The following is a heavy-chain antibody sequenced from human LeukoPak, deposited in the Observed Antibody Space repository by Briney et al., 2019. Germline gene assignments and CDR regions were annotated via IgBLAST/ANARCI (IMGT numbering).Heavy chain of an antibody. CDR1: GFPFSSSW. CDR2: IKVDGSEK. D-gene: IGHD3/OR15-3a*01. V-gene: IGHV3-7*01. Sequence: GGSLRLSCAASGFPFSSSWMSWVRQVPGKGLAWVANIKVDGSEKYYVDAVKGRFTISRDNAKDSLYLQMNGLRAEDTAIYYCARAQWTAFDYYYYMDVWGKGTTVTVSS. J-gene: IGHJ6*03. CDR3: ARAQWTAFDYYYYMDV.